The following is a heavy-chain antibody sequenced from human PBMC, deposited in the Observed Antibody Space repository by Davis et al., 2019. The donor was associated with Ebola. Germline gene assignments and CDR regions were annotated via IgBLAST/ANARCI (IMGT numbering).Heavy chain of an antibody. Sequence: SVTVSCKASGGTFSTYAISWVRQAPGQGLEWMGGIIPIFGTANYAQKFQGRITITADESTSTAYMELSSLRSEDTAVYYCARDLGDYGIDVWGKGTTVTVSS. J-gene: IGHJ6*04. CDR3: ARDLGDYGIDV. CDR2: IIPIFGTA. D-gene: IGHD3-10*01. CDR1: GGTFSTYA. V-gene: IGHV1-69*13.